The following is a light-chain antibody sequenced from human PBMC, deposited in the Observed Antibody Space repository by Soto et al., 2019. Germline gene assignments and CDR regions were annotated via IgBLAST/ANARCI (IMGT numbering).Light chain of an antibody. Sequence: EIVLTQSPGTLSLSPGERATLPCRASQSVSSSYLAWYQQKPGQAPRLLIYGASSRATGIPDRFSGSGSGTDFTLTISRLEPEDFAVYYCQQYGSSPSTFGQGTKVDIK. CDR2: GAS. CDR1: QSVSSSY. J-gene: IGKJ1*01. CDR3: QQYGSSPST. V-gene: IGKV3-20*01.